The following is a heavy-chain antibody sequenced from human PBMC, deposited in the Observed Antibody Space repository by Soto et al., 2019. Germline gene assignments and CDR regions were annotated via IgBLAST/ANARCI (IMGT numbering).Heavy chain of an antibody. Sequence: VQLVESGGGVVEPGRSLRLSCAASGFTFSSYGMHWVRQAPGKGVGGVAVISYDGSNKHYAKSVKGRCTISRDNYKNTLHLQMNSPRAEDTAVYYCARGPEWELLSPLVGAFGIWGPGTIVTVSS. V-gene: IGHV3-30*03. D-gene: IGHD1-26*01. J-gene: IGHJ3*02. CDR2: ISYDGSNK. CDR1: GFTFSSYG. CDR3: ARGPEWELLSPLVGAFGI.